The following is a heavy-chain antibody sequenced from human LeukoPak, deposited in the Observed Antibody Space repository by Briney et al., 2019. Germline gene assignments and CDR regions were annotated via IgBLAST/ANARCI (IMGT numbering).Heavy chain of an antibody. J-gene: IGHJ5*02. Sequence: GRSLRLSCAASGFTFTSYGMHWVRQAPGKGLEWVALISDDGKKKVYAGPVKGRFTISRGNSKKTLYLQMNSLRPEDTAVYYCAKILRESMDWLDLWGQGTRVTVSS. V-gene: IGHV3-30*18. CDR3: AKILRESMDWLDL. D-gene: IGHD6-6*01. CDR1: GFTFTSYG. CDR2: ISDDGKKK.